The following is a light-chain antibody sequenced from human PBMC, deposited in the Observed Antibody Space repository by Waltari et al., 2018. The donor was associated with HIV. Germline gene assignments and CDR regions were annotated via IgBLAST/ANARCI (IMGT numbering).Light chain of an antibody. CDR3: QQANSFPWT. CDR2: PAS. V-gene: IGKV1-12*02. J-gene: IGKJ1*01. Sequence: DIQMTQSPSSVSASVGDTVTITCRASEGIASWLAWYEQKPGEAPNLLIYPASRLQTGVPSRFSGSESGTDFTLTISSLQPEDFATYYCQQANSFPWTFGQGTKVEIK. CDR1: EGIASW.